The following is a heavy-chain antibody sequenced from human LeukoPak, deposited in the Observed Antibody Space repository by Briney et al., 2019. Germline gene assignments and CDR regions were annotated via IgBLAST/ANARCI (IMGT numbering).Heavy chain of an antibody. CDR2: ISYDGSNK. J-gene: IGHJ4*02. Sequence: GGSLRLSCAASGFTFSSYAMYWVRQAPGKGLEGVAVISYDGSNKYYADSVKGRFTISRDNSKNTLYLQMNSLRAEDTAVYYCARDAGYSGYEFKDYWGQGTLVTVSS. V-gene: IGHV3-30-3*01. D-gene: IGHD5-12*01. CDR3: ARDAGYSGYEFKDY. CDR1: GFTFSSYA.